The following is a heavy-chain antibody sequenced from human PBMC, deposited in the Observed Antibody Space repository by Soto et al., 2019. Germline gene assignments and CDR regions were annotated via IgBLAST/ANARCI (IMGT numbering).Heavy chain of an antibody. V-gene: IGHV3-30*18. D-gene: IGHD2-15*01. CDR1: GFTFSSYG. Sequence: GGSLRLSCAASGFTFSSYGMHWVRQAPGKGLEWVAVISYDGSNKYYADSVKGRFTISRHNSKNTLYLQMNSLRAEDTAVYYCAKDLEDVVVVAATLDYWGQGTLVTVSS. CDR3: AKDLEDVVVVAATLDY. CDR2: ISYDGSNK. J-gene: IGHJ4*02.